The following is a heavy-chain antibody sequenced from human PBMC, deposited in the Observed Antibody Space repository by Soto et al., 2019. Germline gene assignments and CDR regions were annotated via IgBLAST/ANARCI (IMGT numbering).Heavy chain of an antibody. J-gene: IGHJ3*02. CDR2: INPSGGST. V-gene: IGHV1-46*03. CDR1: GYTFTSYG. Sequence: ASVKVSCKASGYTFTSYGISWVRQAPGQGLEWMGLINPSGGSTDYAQKFQGRLTMTSDTSTSTVYMELSSLRSEDTAVYYCSRAGDSSGWSDAFDIWGQGTMVTVSS. CDR3: SRAGDSSGWSDAFDI. D-gene: IGHD6-19*01.